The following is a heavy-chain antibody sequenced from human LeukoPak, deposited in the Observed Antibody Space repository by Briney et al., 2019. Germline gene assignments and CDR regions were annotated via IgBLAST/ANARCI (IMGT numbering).Heavy chain of an antibody. Sequence: GGLDRLSCAASGFTFSTSSMRWDRQAPGKGLEWVSGISNSVGSTYYADSVKGRFTISRDNSKNTLFLQMNSLRAEDTAVYYCAAGEGGDYWGQGALVSLFS. CDR1: GFTFSTSS. D-gene: IGHD1-14*01. CDR2: ISNSVGST. CDR3: AAGEGGDY. V-gene: IGHV3-23*01. J-gene: IGHJ4*02.